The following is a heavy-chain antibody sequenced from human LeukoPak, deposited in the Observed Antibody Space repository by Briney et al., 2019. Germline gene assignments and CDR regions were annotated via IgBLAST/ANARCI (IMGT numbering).Heavy chain of an antibody. Sequence: SETLSLTCTVSGGSISSSDYYWSWIRQPPGKGLEWIGYIYYSGSTYYNPSLKSRVTISVDTSKNQFSLKLSSVTAADTAVYYCARVEFPYCSGGSCHHDAFDIWGQGTMVTVSS. J-gene: IGHJ3*02. CDR1: GGSISSSDYY. CDR3: ARVEFPYCSGGSCHHDAFDI. V-gene: IGHV4-30-4*01. D-gene: IGHD2-15*01. CDR2: IYYSGST.